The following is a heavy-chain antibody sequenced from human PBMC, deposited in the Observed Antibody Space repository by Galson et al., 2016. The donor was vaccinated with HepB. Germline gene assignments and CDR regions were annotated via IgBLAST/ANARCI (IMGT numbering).Heavy chain of an antibody. CDR3: AREDRSLWYPLFDL. V-gene: IGHV4-4*07. J-gene: IGHJ4*02. CDR1: EGSVSDYF. Sequence: LSLTCTVSEGSVSDYFWSWIRQPAGKGLEWIGRIYSSGTSNYNPSLKSRVTMSLDTSKNHISLRLTSVTAADTAIYYCAREDRSLWYPLFDLWGWGTLITVSP. D-gene: IGHD6-13*01. CDR2: IYSSGTS.